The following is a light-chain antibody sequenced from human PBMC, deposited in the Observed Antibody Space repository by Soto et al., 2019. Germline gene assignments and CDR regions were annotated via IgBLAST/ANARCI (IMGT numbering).Light chain of an antibody. CDR2: DAS. CDR1: QNIDER. J-gene: IGKJ2*01. Sequence: VMTQSPATLSVSPGERATLSCRASQNIDERLAWYQQNRGQAPRRLIYDASTRATGVPARFSGSGSGTEFTLIISSLQSQDSAIYYCQQYYDWFTFGQGTTLEL. V-gene: IGKV3-15*01. CDR3: QQYYDWFT.